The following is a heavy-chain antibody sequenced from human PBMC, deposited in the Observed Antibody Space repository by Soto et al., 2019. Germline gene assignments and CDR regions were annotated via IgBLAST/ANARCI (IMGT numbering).Heavy chain of an antibody. Sequence: GGSLRLCCEASGSSFGSHAISWARQAPGKGRGWVSPMTGSVGSTYYPDSGKDRFTISRDNSKNKLYLQMNSLRAEDTAVYYCAKDRIGRSGRLAAAGAFDYPAQGAAVIVSS. CDR3: AKDRIGRSGRLAAAGAFDY. V-gene: IGHV3-23*01. D-gene: IGHD6-13*01. CDR1: GSSFGSHA. CDR2: MTGSVGST. J-gene: IGHJ4*01.